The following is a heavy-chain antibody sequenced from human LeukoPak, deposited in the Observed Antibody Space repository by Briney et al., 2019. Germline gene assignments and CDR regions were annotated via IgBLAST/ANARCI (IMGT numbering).Heavy chain of an antibody. Sequence: ASVKVSCKASGYTFTSYGISWVRQAPGQGLEWMGWISAYNGNTNYAQKLQGRVTMTTDTSTSTAYMELRSLRSDDTAVYYCARDEYYYGSGSYYNYNWFDPWGQGTLVTVSS. CDR2: ISAYNGNT. CDR1: GYTFTSYG. CDR3: ARDEYYYGSGSYYNYNWFDP. J-gene: IGHJ5*02. D-gene: IGHD3-10*01. V-gene: IGHV1-18*01.